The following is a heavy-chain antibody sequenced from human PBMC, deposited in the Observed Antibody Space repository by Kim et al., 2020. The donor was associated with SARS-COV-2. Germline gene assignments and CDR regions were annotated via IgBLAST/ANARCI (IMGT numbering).Heavy chain of an antibody. CDR1: GDSVSSNSAA. J-gene: IGHJ4*02. CDR3: ARGMKKPGIAVAGRSREYYFDY. D-gene: IGHD6-19*01. V-gene: IGHV6-1*01. CDR2: TYYRSKWYN. Sequence: SQTLSLTCAISGDSVSSNSAAWNWIRQSPSRGLEWLGRTYYRSKWYNDYAVSVKSRITINPDTSKNQFSLQLNSVTPEDTAVYYCARGMKKPGIAVAGRSREYYFDYWGQGTLVTVSS.